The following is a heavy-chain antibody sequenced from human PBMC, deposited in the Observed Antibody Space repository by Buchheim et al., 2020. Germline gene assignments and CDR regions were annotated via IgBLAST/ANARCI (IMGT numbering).Heavy chain of an antibody. D-gene: IGHD3-22*01. V-gene: IGHV4-39*01. Sequence: QLQLQESGPGLVKPSETLSLTCTVSGGSISSSSYYWGWIRQPPGKGLEWIGSIYYSGSTSSNPSLKSRVTISVDTSKNQFSLKLSSVTAADTAVYYCARGGNYDSSGYVDYWGQGTL. CDR1: GGSISSSSYY. J-gene: IGHJ4*02. CDR2: IYYSGST. CDR3: ARGGNYDSSGYVDY.